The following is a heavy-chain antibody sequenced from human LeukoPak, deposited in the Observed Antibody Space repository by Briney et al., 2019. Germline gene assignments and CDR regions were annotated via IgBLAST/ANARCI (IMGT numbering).Heavy chain of an antibody. V-gene: IGHV4-4*07. CDR2: IYTSGST. CDR1: GGSISSYY. J-gene: IGHJ4*02. Sequence: SETLSLTCTVSGGSISSYYWNWIRQPAGKGLEWIGRIYTSGSTNYNPSLKSRVTMSLDTSKNQFSLKVSSVTAADTAVYYCARGRGYCSSTSCYNYWGQGTLVTVSS. D-gene: IGHD2-2*02. CDR3: ARGRGYCSSTSCYNY.